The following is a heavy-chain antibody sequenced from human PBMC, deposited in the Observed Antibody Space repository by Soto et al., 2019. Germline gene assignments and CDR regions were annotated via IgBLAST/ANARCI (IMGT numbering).Heavy chain of an antibody. CDR2: INAGNGNT. CDR1: GYTFTSYA. CDR3: ARDQGSSLSFDY. J-gene: IGHJ4*02. D-gene: IGHD6-6*01. V-gene: IGHV1-3*01. Sequence: ASVKVSCKASGYTFTSYAMHWVRQAPGQRLEWMGWINAGNGNTKYSQKFQGRVTITRDTSASTAYMELSSLRSEDTAVYYCARDQGSSLSFDYWGQGTLVTVSS.